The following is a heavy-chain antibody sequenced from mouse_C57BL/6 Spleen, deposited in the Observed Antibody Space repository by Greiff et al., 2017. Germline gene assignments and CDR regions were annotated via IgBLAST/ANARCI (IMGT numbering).Heavy chain of an antibody. V-gene: IGHV1-15*01. CDR1: GYTFTDYE. Sequence: VNLVESGAELVRPGASVTLSCKASGYTFTDYEMHWVKQTPVHGLEWIGAIDPETGGTAYNQKFKGKAILTADKSSSTAYMELRSLTSEDSAVYYCTRPGTRAWFAYWGQGTLVTVSA. D-gene: IGHD4-1*01. CDR3: TRPGTRAWFAY. J-gene: IGHJ3*01. CDR2: IDPETGGT.